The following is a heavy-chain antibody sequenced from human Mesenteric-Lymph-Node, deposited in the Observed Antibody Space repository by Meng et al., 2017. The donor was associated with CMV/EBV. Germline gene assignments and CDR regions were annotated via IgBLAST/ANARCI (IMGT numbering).Heavy chain of an antibody. J-gene: IGHJ4*02. CDR1: GFTFSDYY. CDR3: ARYRIYGSGPTDY. V-gene: IGHV3-11*01. CDR2: ISSSGSTI. Sequence: CAASGFTFSDYYMSWIRQAPGKGLEWVSYISSSGSTIYYADSVKGRFTISRDNAKNSLYLQMNSLRAEDTAMYYCARYRIYGSGPTDYWGQGTLVTVSS. D-gene: IGHD3-10*01.